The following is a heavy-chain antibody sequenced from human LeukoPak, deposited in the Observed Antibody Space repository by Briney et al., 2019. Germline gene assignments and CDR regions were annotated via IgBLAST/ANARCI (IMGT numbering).Heavy chain of an antibody. V-gene: IGHV3-23*01. D-gene: IGHD3-10*01. CDR2: VSSSGFST. J-gene: IGHJ4*02. Sequence: GGSLRLSCAVSGFTFNEYVMSWVRQAPGSGLEWVSAVSSSGFSTYYADSVKGRFTISRDNAKNSLYLQMNSPRAEDTAEYYCEKNYYGSGIGYWGQGTLVTVSS. CDR3: EKNYYGSGIGY. CDR1: GFTFNEYV.